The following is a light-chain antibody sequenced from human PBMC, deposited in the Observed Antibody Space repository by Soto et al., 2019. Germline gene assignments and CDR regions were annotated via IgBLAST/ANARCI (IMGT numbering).Light chain of an antibody. J-gene: IGKJ3*01. CDR1: QDISNY. Sequence: DIQMTQSPSSLSASVGDRVTITCQASQDISNYLNWYQQKPGKAPKLLIYDASNLETEVTSRFSGSGSGTDFTFTISSLQPEAIATSYCQQYDNLPPFTFGPGTKVDIK. CDR3: QQYDNLPPFT. V-gene: IGKV1-33*01. CDR2: DAS.